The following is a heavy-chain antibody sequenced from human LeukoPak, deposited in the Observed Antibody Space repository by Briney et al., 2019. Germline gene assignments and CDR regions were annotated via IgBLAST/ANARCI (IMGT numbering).Heavy chain of an antibody. CDR2: IYYSGST. CDR3: ARGNVDTAMVDY. J-gene: IGHJ4*02. CDR1: GGSISSYY. Sequence: PSETLSLTCTVSGGSISSYYWSWIRQPPGKGLEWIGHIYYSGSTNYNPSLKSRVTISVDTSKNQFSLKLSSVTAADTAVYYCARGNVDTAMVDYWGQGTLVTVSS. V-gene: IGHV4-59*01. D-gene: IGHD5-18*01.